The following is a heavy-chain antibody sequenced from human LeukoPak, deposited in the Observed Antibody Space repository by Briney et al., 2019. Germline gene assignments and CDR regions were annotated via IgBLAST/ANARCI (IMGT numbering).Heavy chain of an antibody. J-gene: IGHJ4*02. D-gene: IGHD6-13*01. CDR2: ITASSGTI. V-gene: IGHV3-48*02. Sequence: PGGSLRLSCTASGFTFSRYSINWVRQSPGKGLEWISYITASSGTIYYADSVKGRFTISRDNAKNSLYLQLNSLRDEDTAVYYCARGMAASGLSDYWGQGTLVTVS. CDR1: GFTFSRYS. CDR3: ARGMAASGLSDY.